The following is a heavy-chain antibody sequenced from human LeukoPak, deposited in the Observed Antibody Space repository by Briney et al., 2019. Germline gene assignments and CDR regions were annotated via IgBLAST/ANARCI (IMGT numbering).Heavy chain of an antibody. J-gene: IGHJ3*02. CDR2: IYYSGST. CDR3: ARDQLLRAFDI. Sequence: PSETLSLTCTVSGGSISSGGYYWSWIRQHPGKGLEWIGYIYYSGSTYYNPSLKSRVTISVDTSKNQFSLKLSSVTAADTAVYYCARDQLLRAFDIWGQGTMVTVSS. D-gene: IGHD5-24*01. V-gene: IGHV4-31*03. CDR1: GGSISSGGYY.